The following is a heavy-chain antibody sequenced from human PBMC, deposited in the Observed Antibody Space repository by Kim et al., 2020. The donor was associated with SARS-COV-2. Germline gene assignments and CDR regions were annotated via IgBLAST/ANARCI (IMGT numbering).Heavy chain of an antibody. CDR2: ISSSGSTI. V-gene: IGHV3-48*03. Sequence: GGSLRLSCAASGFTFSSYEMNWVRQAPGKGLEWVSYISSSGSTIYYADSVKGRFTISRDNAKNSLYLQMNSLRAEDTAVYYCASSPGYYYYMDVWGKGTTVTVSS. CDR1: GFTFSSYE. CDR3: ASSPGYYYYMDV. J-gene: IGHJ6*03.